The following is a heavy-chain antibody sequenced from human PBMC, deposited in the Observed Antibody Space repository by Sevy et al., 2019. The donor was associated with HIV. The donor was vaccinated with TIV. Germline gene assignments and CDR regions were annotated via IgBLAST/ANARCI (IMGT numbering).Heavy chain of an antibody. CDR3: AKGHQGGGGSGGYYFDY. D-gene: IGHD2-15*01. Sequence: GGSLRLSCAASGFTFSSYAMHWVRQAPGKGLEWVAVISYDGSNKYYADSVKGRFTISRDNSKNTLYLQMNSLRAEDTAVYYCAKGHQGGGGSGGYYFDYWGQGTLVTVSS. CDR2: ISYDGSNK. J-gene: IGHJ4*02. CDR1: GFTFSSYA. V-gene: IGHV3-30-3*01.